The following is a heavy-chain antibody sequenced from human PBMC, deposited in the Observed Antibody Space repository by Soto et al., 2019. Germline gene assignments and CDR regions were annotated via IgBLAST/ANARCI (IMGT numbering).Heavy chain of an antibody. CDR2: INHSGSI. CDR1: GGSFSCYY. J-gene: IGHJ4*02. V-gene: IGHV4-34*01. D-gene: IGHD5-18*01. Sequence: QVQLQQWGAGLLKPSETLSLTCAVYGGSFSCYYWSWIRQPPGKGLEWIGEINHSGSINYNPSLKSRVTISVDTSKNQFSLKLSSVTAADTAVYYCARGKTDAYSYDYDDWGQGTLVTVSS. CDR3: ARGKTDAYSYDYDD.